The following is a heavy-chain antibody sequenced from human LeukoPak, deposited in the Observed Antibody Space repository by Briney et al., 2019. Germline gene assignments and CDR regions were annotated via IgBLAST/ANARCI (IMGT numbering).Heavy chain of an antibody. Sequence: SETLSLTCAVYGGSFSGYYWSWIRQPPGKGLEWIGEINHSGSTNYNPSLKSRVTISVDTSKNQFSLKLSSVTAADTAVYYCARVFAYYDSSGHYQNYYGMDVWGQGTTVTVSS. V-gene: IGHV4-34*01. J-gene: IGHJ6*02. CDR1: GGSFSGYY. CDR2: INHSGST. D-gene: IGHD3-22*01. CDR3: ARVFAYYDSSGHYQNYYGMDV.